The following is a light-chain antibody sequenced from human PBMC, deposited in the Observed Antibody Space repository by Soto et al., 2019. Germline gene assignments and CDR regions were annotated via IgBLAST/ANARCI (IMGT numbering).Light chain of an antibody. CDR2: GAS. Sequence: DVVMTQSPDSLTVSLGERATIDCRSSQRVLNSANNKNYLAWYQQQPGKPPNLLIYGASSRESGVTGRFSGSGSGTDFTLTSTGMHAEDVAVYYCQKYYSSSITFGQGKRLDI. J-gene: IGKJ5*01. CDR1: QRVLNSANNKNY. V-gene: IGKV4-1*01. CDR3: QKYYSSSIT.